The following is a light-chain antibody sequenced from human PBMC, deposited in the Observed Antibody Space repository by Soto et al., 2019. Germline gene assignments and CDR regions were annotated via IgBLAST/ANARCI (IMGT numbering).Light chain of an antibody. CDR3: QQLESYPLT. CDR1: QGISSA. Sequence: AIQVTQSPSSLSASVGDTVTITCRASQGISSAFAWYQQKPGKVPSLLIYDVFNLQSGVPSRFSGSGSWTDFTPTISRLQPEDFGTYYCQQLESYPLTFGHGTRLEVK. V-gene: IGKV1-13*02. CDR2: DVF. J-gene: IGKJ5*01.